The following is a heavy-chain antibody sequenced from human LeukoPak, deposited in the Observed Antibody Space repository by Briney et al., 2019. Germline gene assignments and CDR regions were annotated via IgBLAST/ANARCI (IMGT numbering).Heavy chain of an antibody. CDR2: ISSSSSYI. D-gene: IGHD3-10*01. CDR1: GFTFSSYS. CDR3: ARDRYGSGSYLYYYYYMDV. Sequence: PGGSLRLSCAASGFTFSSYSMNWVRQAPGKGLEWVSSISSSSSYIYYANSVKGRFTISRDNAKNSLYLQMNSLRAEDTAVYYCARDRYGSGSYLYYYYYMDVWGEGTTVTVSS. J-gene: IGHJ6*03. V-gene: IGHV3-21*01.